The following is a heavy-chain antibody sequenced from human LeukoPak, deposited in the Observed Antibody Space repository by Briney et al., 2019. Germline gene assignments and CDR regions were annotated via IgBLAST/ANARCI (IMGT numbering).Heavy chain of an antibody. J-gene: IGHJ4*02. CDR3: ASSMTTVTTLVY. D-gene: IGHD4-17*01. CDR1: GGSISSSSYY. CDR2: IYYSGST. V-gene: IGHV4-61*01. Sequence: SETLSLTCTVSGGSISSSSYYWSWIRQPPGKGLEWIGYIYYSGSTNYNPSLKSRVTISVDTSKNQFSLKLSSVTAADTAVYYCASSMTTVTTLVYWGQGTLVTVSS.